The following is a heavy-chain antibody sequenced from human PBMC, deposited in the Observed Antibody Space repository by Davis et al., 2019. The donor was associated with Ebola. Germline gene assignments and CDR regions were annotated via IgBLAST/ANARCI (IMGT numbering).Heavy chain of an antibody. CDR1: GFTFSSYD. Sequence: GGSLRLSCAASGFTFSSYDMHWVRQATGKGLEWVSAIGTAGDTYYPGSVKGRFTISRDNAKNSLYLQMNSLRAEDTAVYYCASEYSSGWYASMDVWGQGTTVTVSS. D-gene: IGHD6-19*01. V-gene: IGHV3-13*01. CDR3: ASEYSSGWYASMDV. J-gene: IGHJ6*02. CDR2: IGTAGDT.